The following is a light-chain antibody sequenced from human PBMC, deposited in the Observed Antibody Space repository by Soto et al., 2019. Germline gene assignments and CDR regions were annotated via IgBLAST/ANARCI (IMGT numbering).Light chain of an antibody. J-gene: IGKJ5*01. CDR3: HQYNNWPPIT. CDR1: QSVRSN. CDR2: GAS. Sequence: EVVITQSPSTLAVSQGERVTLSCRASQSVRSNLAWYQQKPGQSPRLLIYGASTRATGIPARFSGSGSGTEFTLTISSLQSEDFAVYYCHQYNNWPPITFGQGTRLEIK. V-gene: IGKV3-15*01.